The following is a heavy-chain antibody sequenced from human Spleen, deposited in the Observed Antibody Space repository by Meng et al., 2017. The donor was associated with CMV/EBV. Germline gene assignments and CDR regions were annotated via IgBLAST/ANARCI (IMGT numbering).Heavy chain of an antibody. D-gene: IGHD2-2*01. CDR3: AKEDCSSTSCYWPYYYGMDV. CDR2: ISGSGGST. Sequence: GGSLRLSCAASGFTFSSYAMSWVRQAPGKGLEWVSAISGSGGSTYYADSVKGRFTISRDNSKNTLYLQMNSLRAEDTAVYYCAKEDCSSTSCYWPYYYGMDVWGQGTTVTVSS. CDR1: GFTFSSYA. J-gene: IGHJ6*02. V-gene: IGHV3-23*01.